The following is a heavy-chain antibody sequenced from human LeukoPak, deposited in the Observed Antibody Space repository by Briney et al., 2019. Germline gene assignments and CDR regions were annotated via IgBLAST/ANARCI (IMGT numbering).Heavy chain of an antibody. CDR3: ARDRWSYQDY. CDR2: INHSGST. J-gene: IGHJ4*02. CDR1: GGSFSGYY. V-gene: IGHV4-34*01. Sequence: PSETLSLTCAVYGGSFSGYYWSWIRQPPGKGLEWIGEINHSGSTNYNPSLKSRVTTSVDTSKNQFSLKLSSVTAADTAVYYCARDRWSYQDYWGQGTLVTVSS. D-gene: IGHD3-16*02.